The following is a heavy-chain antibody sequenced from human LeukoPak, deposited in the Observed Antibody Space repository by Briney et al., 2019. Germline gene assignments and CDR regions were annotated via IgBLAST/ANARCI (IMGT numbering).Heavy chain of an antibody. CDR1: GFTFTSYA. D-gene: IGHD6-13*01. CDR2: ISGSGANT. V-gene: IGHV3-23*01. J-gene: IGHJ4*02. Sequence: PGGSLRLSCAASGFTFTSYALSWVRQAPGKGLEWVSVISGSGANTHYTDPVKGRFTISRDNSKNTLYLQMNSLRGDDTAIYYCARELAAWGQGTLVTVSS. CDR3: ARELAA.